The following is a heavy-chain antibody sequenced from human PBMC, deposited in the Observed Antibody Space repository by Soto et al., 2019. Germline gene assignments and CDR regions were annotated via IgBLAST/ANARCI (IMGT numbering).Heavy chain of an antibody. V-gene: IGHV1-18*04. CDR2: VSGNNGAS. J-gene: IGHJ5*01. CDR1: GYSSADFC. CDR3: VRDQKYFRVNGNWFDS. D-gene: IGHD2-2*01. Sequence: GASVKVSCEDSGYSSADFCISWVRQAPGQGLEWMGWVSGNNGASNPAPKVQGRITMTLDTSTGVSYMALRSLRSDDTAIYYCVRDQKYFRVNGNWFDSWGQGTLVTVSS.